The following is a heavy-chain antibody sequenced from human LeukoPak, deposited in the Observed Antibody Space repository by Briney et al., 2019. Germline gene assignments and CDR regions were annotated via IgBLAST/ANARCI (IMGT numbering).Heavy chain of an antibody. CDR3: AREYGWFVERHTGAFDI. Sequence: GASVKVSCKASGYTFTGYYMHWVRQAPGQGLEWMGWINPNSGGTNYAQKFQGRVTMTRDTSISTAYMELSRLRSDDTAVYYCAREYGWFVERHTGAFDIWGQGTMVTVSS. V-gene: IGHV1-2*02. J-gene: IGHJ3*02. CDR2: INPNSGGT. D-gene: IGHD3-10*01. CDR1: GYTFTGYY.